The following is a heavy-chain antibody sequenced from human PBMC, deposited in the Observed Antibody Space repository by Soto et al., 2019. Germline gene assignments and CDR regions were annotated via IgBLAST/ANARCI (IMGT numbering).Heavy chain of an antibody. CDR2: TIPIFGTA. CDR3: ARGPRARPTHDAFGI. Sequence: ASVKVSCKASGGTFSSYAISWVRQAPGQGLEWMGGTIPIFGTANYAQKFQGRVTITADESTSTAYMELSSLRSEDTAVYYCARGPRARPTHDAFGIWGQERRVTVSS. CDR1: GGTFSSYA. J-gene: IGHJ3*02. V-gene: IGHV1-69*13.